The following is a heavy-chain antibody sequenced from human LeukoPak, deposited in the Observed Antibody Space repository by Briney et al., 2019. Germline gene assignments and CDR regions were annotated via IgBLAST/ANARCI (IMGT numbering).Heavy chain of an antibody. CDR2: IQSDGSQE. Sequence: GGSLRLSCATSGFIFSHFGMHWVRQAPGKGLEWVAAIQSDGSQEYFADSVKGRSTISRDKSKSTMYLQIDTLRAEDTAVYYCARDSCLIKSCLDYWGQGTLVTVSS. CDR3: ARDSCLIKSCLDY. CDR1: GFIFSHFG. D-gene: IGHD3-10*01. V-gene: IGHV3-33*01. J-gene: IGHJ4*02.